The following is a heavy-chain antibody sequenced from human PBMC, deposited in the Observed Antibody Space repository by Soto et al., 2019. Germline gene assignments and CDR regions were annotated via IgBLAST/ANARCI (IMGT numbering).Heavy chain of an antibody. CDR1: GGSISSYY. J-gene: IGHJ6*02. D-gene: IGHD3-10*01. V-gene: IGHV4-59*01. CDR3: AGTYGSGYGMDV. CDR2: IYYTGST. Sequence: QVQLQESGPGLVQPSETLSLTCSASGGSISSYYWGWIRQPPGKRLEWIGHIYYTGSTNYNPSLKTRVTMSVDTSKKQFSLRLTSVAAADTAVYYCAGTYGSGYGMDVWGQGTTVTVSS.